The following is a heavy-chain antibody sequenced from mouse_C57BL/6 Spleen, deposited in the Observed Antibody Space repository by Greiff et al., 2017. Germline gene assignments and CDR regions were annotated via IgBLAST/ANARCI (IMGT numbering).Heavy chain of an antibody. J-gene: IGHJ4*01. Sequence: EVKLMESGGGLVKPGGSLKLSCAASGFTFSDYGMHWVRQAPEKGLEWVAYISSGSSTIYYADTVKGRFTLSRDNAKNTLFLQMTSLRSEDTAMYYCAKDFSMDYWGQGTSVTVSS. CDR3: AKDFSMDY. CDR1: GFTFSDYG. V-gene: IGHV5-17*01. CDR2: ISSGSSTI.